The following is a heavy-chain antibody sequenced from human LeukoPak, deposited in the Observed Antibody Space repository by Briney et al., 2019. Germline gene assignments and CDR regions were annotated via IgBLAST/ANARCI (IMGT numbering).Heavy chain of an antibody. J-gene: IGHJ4*02. CDR2: IKSKTDGGIK. CDR3: ATGRSGYFDS. CDR1: GLTLSNAW. V-gene: IGHV3-15*01. Sequence: GGSLRLSCAASGLTLSNAWMTWVRQAPGKGLEWVARIKSKTDGGIKDYAAPVKGTFTISRDDSENTVYPQMNSLKIEDTAVYYCATGRSGYFDSWGQGTLVFVPS.